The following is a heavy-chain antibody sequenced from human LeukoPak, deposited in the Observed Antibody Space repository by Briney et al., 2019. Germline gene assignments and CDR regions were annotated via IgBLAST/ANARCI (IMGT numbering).Heavy chain of an antibody. CDR2: INTDGSNT. Sequence: GGSLRLSCTASGFTFSSYWMHWVRQAPGKGLVWVSRINTDGSNTIYADSVRGRFTISRDNAKNTLYLQMNSLRAEDTAVYYCLRSFDYWGQGTLVNVSS. CDR3: LRSFDY. J-gene: IGHJ4*02. V-gene: IGHV3-74*01. CDR1: GFTFSSYW.